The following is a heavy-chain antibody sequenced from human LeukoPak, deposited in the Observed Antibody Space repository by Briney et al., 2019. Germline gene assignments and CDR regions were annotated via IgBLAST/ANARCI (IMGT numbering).Heavy chain of an antibody. V-gene: IGHV4-59*01. Sequence: SETLSLTCTVSGGSISSYYWSWIRQPPGKGLEWIGYIYYSGSTNYNPSLKSRVTISVDTSKNQFSLKLSSVTAADTAVYYCARDLQDGSGSCPWFDPWGQGTLVTVSS. CDR1: GGSISSYY. CDR3: ARDLQDGSGSCPWFDP. CDR2: IYYSGST. J-gene: IGHJ5*02. D-gene: IGHD3-10*01.